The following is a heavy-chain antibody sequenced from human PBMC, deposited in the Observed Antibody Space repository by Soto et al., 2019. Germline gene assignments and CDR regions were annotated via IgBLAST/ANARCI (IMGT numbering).Heavy chain of an antibody. CDR2: ISSRSYTI. D-gene: IGHD6-6*01. Sequence: VQLVESGGGLVQPGGSLRLSCAASGFTFSTYSMYWVRQAPGQGLEWVSYISSRSYTIYYVDSVKGRFTISRDNAKNSLYLQMNSLRDEDTAVYYCARGGSSSDNGLDVWGQGTTVTVSS. J-gene: IGHJ6*02. CDR3: ARGGSSSDNGLDV. CDR1: GFTFSTYS. V-gene: IGHV3-48*02.